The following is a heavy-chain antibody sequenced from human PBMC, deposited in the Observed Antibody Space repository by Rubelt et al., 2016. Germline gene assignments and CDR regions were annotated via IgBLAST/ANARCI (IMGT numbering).Heavy chain of an antibody. CDR1: GVSISSSASY. J-gene: IGHJ5*02. CDR3: ARSTVVTLYNWFDP. V-gene: IGHV4-39*07. D-gene: IGHD4-23*01. CDR2: VSNNETT. Sequence: QLQLQESGPGLVKPSETLSLTCTVSGVSISSSASYWGWIRQSPGKGLEWIGAVSNNETTYFTPSLKSRVTISVDTPKHQFSLRLGAVTAADTAGYYCARSTVVTLYNWFDPWGQGTLVTVSS.